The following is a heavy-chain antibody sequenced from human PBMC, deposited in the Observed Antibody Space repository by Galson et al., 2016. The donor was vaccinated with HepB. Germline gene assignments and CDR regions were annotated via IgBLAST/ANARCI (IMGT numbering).Heavy chain of an antibody. CDR1: GGTFSNYG. CDR2: IIPIYDTP. J-gene: IGHJ3*01. Sequence: SVKVSCKASGGTFSNYGFNWVRQAPGQGLEWMGGIIPIYDTPIYTQKFQGRITITADDSTNTTYMELSSLRSEDTAVYFCAGDRRSSGWRDAFHLWGQGTIVTVSS. V-gene: IGHV1-69*13. CDR3: AGDRRSSGWRDAFHL. D-gene: IGHD6-19*01.